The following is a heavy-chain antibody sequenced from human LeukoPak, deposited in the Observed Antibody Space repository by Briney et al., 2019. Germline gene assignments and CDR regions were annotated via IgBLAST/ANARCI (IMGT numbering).Heavy chain of an antibody. Sequence: SEALSLTCTVSGGSIRSYYWSWIRQPPGKGLEWIGYIYFSGSTSYNPSLKSRVTISVDRSKNQFSLKLSSVAAADTAVYYCARSYDTNFDYWGQGTPVTVSS. D-gene: IGHD3-3*01. CDR2: IYFSGST. CDR3: ARSYDTNFDY. V-gene: IGHV4-59*01. CDR1: GGSIRSYY. J-gene: IGHJ4*02.